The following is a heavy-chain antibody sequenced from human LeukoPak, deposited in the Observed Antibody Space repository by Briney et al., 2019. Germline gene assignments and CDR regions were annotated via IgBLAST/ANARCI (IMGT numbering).Heavy chain of an antibody. J-gene: IGHJ3*02. Sequence: GRSLRLSCAASGFTFDDYAMPWVRQAPGKGLEWVSGISWNSGSIGYADSVKGRFTISRDNAKNSLYLQMNSLRAEDTALYYCAKDHITMIVGGAFDIWGQGTMVTVSS. CDR3: AKDHITMIVGGAFDI. V-gene: IGHV3-9*01. CDR2: ISWNSGSI. D-gene: IGHD3-22*01. CDR1: GFTFDDYA.